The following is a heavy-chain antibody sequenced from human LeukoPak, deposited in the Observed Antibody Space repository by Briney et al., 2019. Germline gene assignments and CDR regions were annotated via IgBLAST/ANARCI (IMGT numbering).Heavy chain of an antibody. CDR3: ARNSGGYYDDAFDI. CDR1: RFTFSSYG. V-gene: IGHV3-33*08. Sequence: ERSLRLSCAASRFTFSSYGMHWVRQAPGKGLEWVAVIWYDGSNKYYADSVKGRFTISRDNSKNTLYLQMNSLRAEDTAVYYCARNSGGYYDDAFDIWGQGTMVTVSS. J-gene: IGHJ3*02. CDR2: IWYDGSNK. D-gene: IGHD3-22*01.